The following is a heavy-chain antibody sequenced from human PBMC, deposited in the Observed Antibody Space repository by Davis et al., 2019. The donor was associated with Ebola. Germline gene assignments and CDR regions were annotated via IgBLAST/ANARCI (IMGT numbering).Heavy chain of an antibody. Sequence: ESLKISCAASGFTFSSYWMSWVRQAPGKGLEWVANIKQDESEKYYVDSVKGRFTISRDNAKNSLYLQMNSLRAEDTAVYYCARGTIFGVVITDYFDYWGQGTLVTVSS. CDR1: GFTFSSYW. CDR2: IKQDESEK. D-gene: IGHD3-3*01. J-gene: IGHJ4*02. CDR3: ARGTIFGVVITDYFDY. V-gene: IGHV3-7*01.